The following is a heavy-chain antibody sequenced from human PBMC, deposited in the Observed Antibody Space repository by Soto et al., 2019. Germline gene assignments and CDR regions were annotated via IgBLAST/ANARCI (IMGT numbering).Heavy chain of an antibody. V-gene: IGHV1-69*01. D-gene: IGHD3-22*01. CDR3: ARQLHDSSGYSLGYFDY. J-gene: IGHJ4*02. CDR1: AGTFSSYA. Sequence: SVKVSCKSSAGTFSSYAISWVRQAPGQGLEWMGGIIPIFGTANYAQKFQGRVTITADESTSTAYMELSSLRSEDTAVYYCARQLHDSSGYSLGYFDYWGQGTLVTVSS. CDR2: IIPIFGTA.